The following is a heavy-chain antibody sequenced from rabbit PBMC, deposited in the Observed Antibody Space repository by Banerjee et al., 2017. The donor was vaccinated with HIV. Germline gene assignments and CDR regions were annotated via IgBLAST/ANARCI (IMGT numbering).Heavy chain of an antibody. J-gene: IGHJ4*01. D-gene: IGHD4-1*01. CDR2: PDGGTSDST. CDR1: GFSFSTSYW. V-gene: IGHV1S40*01. CDR3: ARETSSGWGIISFYFSL. Sequence: QSLEESGGDLVKPGASLTLTCTASGFSFSTSYWICWVRQAPGKGLEWIACPDGGTSDSTYYANWAKGRFTFSKTSSTTVTLQMTSLTVADTATYFCARETSSGWGIISFYFSLWGPGTLVTVS.